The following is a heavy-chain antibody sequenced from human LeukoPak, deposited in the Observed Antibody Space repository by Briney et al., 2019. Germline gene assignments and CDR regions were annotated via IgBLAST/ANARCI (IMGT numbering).Heavy chain of an antibody. J-gene: IGHJ4*02. V-gene: IGHV3-21*01. CDR2: ISSSSSYI. D-gene: IGHD6-19*01. CDR1: GFSFSSYS. Sequence: GGSLRLSCAASGFSFSSYSMTWVRQGPGKGLEWVSSISSSSSYIYYADSVKGRFTSSRDNAKNSLYLQMNSLRAEDTAVYYCARASHAAVAGTSDYWGQGTLVTVSS. CDR3: ARASHAAVAGTSDY.